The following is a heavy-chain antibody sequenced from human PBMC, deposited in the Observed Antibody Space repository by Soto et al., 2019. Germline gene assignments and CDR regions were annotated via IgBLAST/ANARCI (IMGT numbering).Heavy chain of an antibody. Sequence: QVQLQESGPGLVKPSETLSLTCTVSGDSLNSGHYYWNWIRQPPGKRLEWIGYIYNSGNTNYNPYPKSRVSMSVDTSKNQFSLRLTSVTAADTAVYFCARRLPPADWGQGIMVSVSS. CDR1: GDSLNSGHYY. CDR3: ARRLPPAD. CDR2: IYNSGNT. V-gene: IGHV4-61*01. J-gene: IGHJ4*02.